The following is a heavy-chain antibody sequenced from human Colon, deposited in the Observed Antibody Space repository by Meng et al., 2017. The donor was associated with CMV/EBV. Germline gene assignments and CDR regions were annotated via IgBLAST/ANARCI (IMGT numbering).Heavy chain of an antibody. J-gene: IGHJ4*02. CDR3: ARGGRECRSTGCCIDYLDY. Sequence: FTNYTINGIRQAPGQGLEWMGWINTNTGKPAYAQGFTGQFVFSLDTSVSTTYLQISSLKAEDTAVYYCARGGRECRSTGCCIDYLDYWGQGTLVTVSS. CDR2: INTNTGKP. V-gene: IGHV7-4-1*02. D-gene: IGHD2-2*01. CDR1: FTNYT.